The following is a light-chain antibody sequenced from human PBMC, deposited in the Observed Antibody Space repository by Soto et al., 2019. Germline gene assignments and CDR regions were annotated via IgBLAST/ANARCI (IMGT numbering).Light chain of an antibody. J-gene: IGKJ2*01. V-gene: IGKV3-11*01. CDR3: QQRDKWPRT. CDR2: GAS. Sequence: EIVLTQSPATLSLSPGERATLSCRASLSVGSYLAWYQHKPGQAPRLLIYGASNRATDIPGRFSGRGSGTDFTLTISSLESGDSAVYYCQQRDKWPRTFGQGTKLEIK. CDR1: LSVGSY.